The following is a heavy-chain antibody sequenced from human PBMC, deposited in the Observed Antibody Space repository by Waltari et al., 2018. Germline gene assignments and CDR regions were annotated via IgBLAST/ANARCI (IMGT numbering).Heavy chain of an antibody. Sequence: EVQLLESGGGLVQPGGSLRLSCAASGFTFSSYAMSWVRQAPGKGLEWVSAMSGGGGTKHYVDTGMGRCTITRNNAKNTRYLQMSGVRSEDTAVYYCAGGGLGGSSTSRGYGMDVWGQGTTVTVSS. CDR2: MSGGGGTK. V-gene: IGHV3-23*01. CDR3: AGGGLGGSSTSRGYGMDV. J-gene: IGHJ6*02. CDR1: GFTFSSYA. D-gene: IGHD2-2*01.